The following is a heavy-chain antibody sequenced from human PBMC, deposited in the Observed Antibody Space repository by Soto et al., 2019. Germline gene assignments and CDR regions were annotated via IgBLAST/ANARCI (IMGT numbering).Heavy chain of an antibody. CDR2: ISWKSGNI. CDR1: GFTFDDYA. D-gene: IGHD3-10*01. Sequence: EVQLVESGGGLVQPGRSLRLSCAASGFTFDDYAMHWVRQAPGKGLERVSGISWKSGNIGYADSVKGRFTISRDNAKNSLYLQMHSLRAEDTALYYCAKDFGWGYYYGSGSWRDYYLDVWGKGTTVTVSS. J-gene: IGHJ6*03. V-gene: IGHV3-9*01. CDR3: AKDFGWGYYYGSGSWRDYYLDV.